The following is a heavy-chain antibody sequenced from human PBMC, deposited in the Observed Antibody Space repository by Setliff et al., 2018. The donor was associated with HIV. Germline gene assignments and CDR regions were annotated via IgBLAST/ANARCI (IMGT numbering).Heavy chain of an antibody. J-gene: IGHJ4*02. CDR1: GGSFGGYY. D-gene: IGHD5-18*01. CDR3: ARRDGYSLVY. V-gene: IGHV4-34*12. CDR2: IIHSGST. Sequence: SETLSLTCAVYGGSFGGYYWSWIRQPPGQGLEWIGEIIHSGSTNYNPSLKSRVTISVDTSKNQFSLKLTSVTAADTAVYYCARRDGYSLVYWGQGTLVTVSS.